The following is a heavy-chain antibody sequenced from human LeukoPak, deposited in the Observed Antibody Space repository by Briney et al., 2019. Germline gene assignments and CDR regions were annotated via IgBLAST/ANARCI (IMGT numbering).Heavy chain of an antibody. CDR3: ASAYYDFWSGPDAFDI. Sequence: GESLKISWKGSGYSFTSYWIGWVRHMPGKGLEWMGMIYPGDSDTRYSPSFQGQVTISADKSISTAYLQWSSLKASDTAMYYCASAYYDFWSGPDAFDIWGQGTMVTVSS. D-gene: IGHD3-3*01. V-gene: IGHV5-51*01. CDR2: IYPGDSDT. CDR1: GYSFTSYW. J-gene: IGHJ3*02.